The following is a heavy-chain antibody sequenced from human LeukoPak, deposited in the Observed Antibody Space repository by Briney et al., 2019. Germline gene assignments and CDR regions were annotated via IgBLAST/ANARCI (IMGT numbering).Heavy chain of an antibody. Sequence: ASVKVSCKASGYTFTGYYMHWVRQAPGQGLEWMGRINPNSGGTNYAQKFQGRVTMTRDTSISTAYMELSRLRSDDTAVYYCARDKRLGELSLEDCWGQGTLVTVSS. CDR1: GYTFTGYY. V-gene: IGHV1-2*06. J-gene: IGHJ4*02. CDR2: INPNSGGT. D-gene: IGHD3-16*02. CDR3: ARDKRLGELSLEDC.